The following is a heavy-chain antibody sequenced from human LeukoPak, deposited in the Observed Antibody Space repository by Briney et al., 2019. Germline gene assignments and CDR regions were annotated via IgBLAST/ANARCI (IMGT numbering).Heavy chain of an antibody. Sequence: PSETLSLTCAVYGGSFSGYYWSWIRQPPGKGLEWIGEINHSGSTNYNPSLQSRVTISVDMSKNQFSLRLSSVTAADTAVYYCARENSYYDSSGYYFGSGYFDYWGQGTLVTVSS. CDR1: GGSFSGYY. J-gene: IGHJ4*02. D-gene: IGHD3-22*01. CDR3: ARENSYYDSSGYYFGSGYFDY. V-gene: IGHV4-34*01. CDR2: INHSGST.